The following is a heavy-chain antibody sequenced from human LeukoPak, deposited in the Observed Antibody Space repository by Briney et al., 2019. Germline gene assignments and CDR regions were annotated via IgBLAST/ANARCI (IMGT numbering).Heavy chain of an antibody. Sequence: GGSLRLSCAASGFTFSSYWMHWVRQAPGKGLVWVSRINSDGSSTNYADSVKGRFTISRDNAKNTLYLQMNSLRAEDTAVYYCARAYYDILTGYYNVPGDYWGQGTLVTVSS. V-gene: IGHV3-74*01. D-gene: IGHD3-9*01. CDR2: INSDGSST. CDR3: ARAYYDILTGYYNVPGDY. J-gene: IGHJ4*02. CDR1: GFTFSSYW.